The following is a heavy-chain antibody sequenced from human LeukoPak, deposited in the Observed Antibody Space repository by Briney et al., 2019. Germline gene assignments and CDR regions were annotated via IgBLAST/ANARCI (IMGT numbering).Heavy chain of an antibody. D-gene: IGHD3-3*01. CDR2: IYYSGST. V-gene: IGHV4-39*07. CDR3: ARTYYDFWSGPAYFDY. Sequence: PSETLSLTCTVSGGSISSSSYYWGWIRQPPGKGLEWIGSIYYSGSTYYNPSLKSRVTISVDTSKNQFSLKLSSVTAADTAVYYCARTYYDFWSGPAYFDYWGQGTLVTVSS. J-gene: IGHJ4*02. CDR1: GGSISSSSYY.